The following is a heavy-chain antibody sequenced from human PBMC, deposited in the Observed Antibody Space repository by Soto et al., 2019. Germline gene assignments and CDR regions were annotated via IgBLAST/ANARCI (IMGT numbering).Heavy chain of an antibody. CDR1: GGTFSSYA. CDR2: IIPIFGTA. V-gene: IGHV1-69*01. CDR3: ARSPLGYCSNGVCYGTGWFGP. D-gene: IGHD2-8*01. J-gene: IGHJ5*02. Sequence: QVQLVQSGAEVKKPGSSVKVSCKASGGTFSSYAISWVRQAPGQGLEWMGGIIPIFGTANYAQKFQGRVTITADESTSTAYMELSSLRSEDTAVYYCARSPLGYCSNGVCYGTGWFGPWGQGTLVTVSS.